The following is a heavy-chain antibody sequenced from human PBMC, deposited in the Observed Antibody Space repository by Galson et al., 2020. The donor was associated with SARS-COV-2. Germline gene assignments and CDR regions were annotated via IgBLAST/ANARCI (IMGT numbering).Heavy chain of an antibody. CDR1: GFTFSSYA. Sequence: GGSLRLSCAASGFTFSSYAMNWVRQAPGKGLEWVSPLSGSGFSTYYADSVKGRFTISRDNSKNTAYLQMNSLSAENTAVYCCEKDLLEFRACYAMDVWGQGTTVTVSS. D-gene: IGHD3-10*01. CDR2: LSGSGFST. J-gene: IGHJ6*02. V-gene: IGHV3-23*01. CDR3: EKDLLEFRACYAMDV.